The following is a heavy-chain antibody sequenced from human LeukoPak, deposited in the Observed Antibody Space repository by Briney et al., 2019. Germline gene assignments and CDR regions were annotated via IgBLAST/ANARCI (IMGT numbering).Heavy chain of an antibody. CDR1: GYTFTSYG. V-gene: IGHV1-18*01. J-gene: IGHJ3*02. CDR3: ARGGYYGSGSYYLLGAFDI. D-gene: IGHD3-10*01. CDR2: ISAYNGNT. Sequence: GASVKVSCKASGYTFTSYGISWVRQAPGQGLEWMGWISAYNGNTNYAQKLQGRVTMTTDTSTSTAYMGLRSLRSDDTAVYYCARGGYYGSGSYYLLGAFDIWGQGTMVTVSS.